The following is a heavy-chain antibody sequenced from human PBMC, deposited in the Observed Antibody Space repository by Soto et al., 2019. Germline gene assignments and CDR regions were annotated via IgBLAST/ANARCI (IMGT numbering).Heavy chain of an antibody. V-gene: IGHV4-59*01. CDR2: TLYNGDT. Sequence: SETLSLTCTVSGGSISNYYWSWIRQPPGKGLEWVGYTLYNGDTKYNPSLKSRVIISVDTSKNQFSLRMSSVTAADSAVYYCARDLGYYYDSSGSLAFDIWGQGTMVT. CDR1: GGSISNYY. CDR3: ARDLGYYYDSSGSLAFDI. J-gene: IGHJ3*02. D-gene: IGHD3-22*01.